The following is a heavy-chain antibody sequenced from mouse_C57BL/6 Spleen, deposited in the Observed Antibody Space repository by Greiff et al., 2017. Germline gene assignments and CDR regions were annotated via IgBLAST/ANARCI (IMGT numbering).Heavy chain of an antibody. D-gene: IGHD1-1*01. Sequence: VQLQQPGAELVMPGASVKLSCKASGYTFTSYWMHWVKQRPGQGLEWIGEIDPSDSYTNYNQKFKGKSTLTVDKSSSTAYMQLSSLSSEDSAVYYCARPDYYGSKWFAYWGQGTLVTVSA. CDR3: ARPDYYGSKWFAY. J-gene: IGHJ3*01. CDR1: GYTFTSYW. V-gene: IGHV1-69*01. CDR2: IDPSDSYT.